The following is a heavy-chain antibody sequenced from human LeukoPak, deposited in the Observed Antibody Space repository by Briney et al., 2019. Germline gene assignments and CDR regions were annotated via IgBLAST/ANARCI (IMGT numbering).Heavy chain of an antibody. D-gene: IGHD5-18*01. CDR2: ISSSSSTI. Sequence: GGSLRLSCAASGFIFSDYYMSWIRQAPGKGLEWVSYISSSSSTIYYADSVKGRFTISRDNAKNSLYLQMNSLRAEDTAVYYCARVMDTAMVAAFDIWGQGTMVTVSS. J-gene: IGHJ3*02. V-gene: IGHV3-11*04. CDR3: ARVMDTAMVAAFDI. CDR1: GFIFSDYY.